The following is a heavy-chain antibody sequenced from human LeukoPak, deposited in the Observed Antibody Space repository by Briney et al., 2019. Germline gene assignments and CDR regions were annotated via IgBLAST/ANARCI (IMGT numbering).Heavy chain of an antibody. D-gene: IGHD3-3*01. Sequence: GGSLRLSCAASGFTFSSYAMSWVRQAPGKGLEWVSAISGSGGSTYYADSVKGRFTISRVNSKNTLYLQMNSLRAEDTAVYYCAKVRGFWSGYRYYYYMDVWGKGTTVTVSS. V-gene: IGHV3-23*01. CDR1: GFTFSSYA. J-gene: IGHJ6*03. CDR2: ISGSGGST. CDR3: AKVRGFWSGYRYYYYMDV.